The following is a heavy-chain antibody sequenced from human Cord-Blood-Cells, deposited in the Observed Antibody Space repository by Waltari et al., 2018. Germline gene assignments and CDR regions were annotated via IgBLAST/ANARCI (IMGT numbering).Heavy chain of an antibody. V-gene: IGHV4-39*01. D-gene: IGHD6-13*01. CDR2: IYYSGST. Sequence: QLQLQESGPGLVKPSETLSLTWTVPGGSISSSSYSWGWIRQPPGKGLEWIGSIYYSGSTYYNPSLKSRVTISVDTSKNQFSLKLSSVTAADTAVYYCARHNRLYSSSWYGDYWGQGTLDTVSS. CDR1: GGSISSSSYS. CDR3: ARHNRLYSSSWYGDY. J-gene: IGHJ4*02.